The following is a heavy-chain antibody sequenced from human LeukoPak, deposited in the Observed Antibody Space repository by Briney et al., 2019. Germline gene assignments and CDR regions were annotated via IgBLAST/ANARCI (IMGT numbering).Heavy chain of an antibody. CDR1: GFTFRSNW. J-gene: IGHJ4*02. Sequence: GGSLRLSCAASGFTFRSNWMHWVRQAPGKGLVWVSRINGDGSSTSYADSVKGRFTISRDNAKNTLYLQMKSLRAEDTAVYYCATQWMRLWENWGQGTLVTVSS. CDR2: INGDGSST. CDR3: ATQWMRLWEN. D-gene: IGHD5-18*01. V-gene: IGHV3-74*01.